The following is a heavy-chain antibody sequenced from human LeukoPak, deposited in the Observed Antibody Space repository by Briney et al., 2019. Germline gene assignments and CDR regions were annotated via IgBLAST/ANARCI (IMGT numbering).Heavy chain of an antibody. CDR3: AKEARAAVAGTSLSLYYFDY. D-gene: IGHD6-19*01. CDR2: ISYDGSNK. CDR1: GFTFSSYA. J-gene: IGHJ4*02. Sequence: GGSLRLSCAASGFTFSSYAMHWVRQAPGKGLEWVAVISYDGSNKYYADSVKGRFTISRDNSKNTLYLQMNSLRAEDTAVYYCAKEARAAVAGTSLSLYYFDYWGQGTLVTVSS. V-gene: IGHV3-30-3*02.